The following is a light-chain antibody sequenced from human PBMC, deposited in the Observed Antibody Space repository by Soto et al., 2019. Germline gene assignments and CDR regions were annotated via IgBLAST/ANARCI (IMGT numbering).Light chain of an antibody. J-gene: IGKJ1*01. CDR2: AVS. V-gene: IGKV1-27*01. CDR3: RNCNSSQRQ. CDR1: QGIANY. Sequence: DIQMTQSPSSLSASVGDRVTITCRASQGIANYLGWYQQKPGKLPKALIYAVSTLQSGVPSGFSGSGSDTLCTPANTEPEPEDVSTWRCRNCNSSQRQFGQWTSVGIK.